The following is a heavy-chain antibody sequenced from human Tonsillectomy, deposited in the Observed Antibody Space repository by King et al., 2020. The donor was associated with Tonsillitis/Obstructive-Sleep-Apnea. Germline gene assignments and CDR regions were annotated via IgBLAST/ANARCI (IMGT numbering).Heavy chain of an antibody. Sequence: VQLQQWGAGLLKPSETLSLTCAVYGGSFSGYYGSWIRQPPGKGLEWIGEINHSGSTNYNTSLKSRVTISVDTSKNQFSLKLSSVTAADTAVYYCARGDIVVVVAATRYYYYYMDVWGKGTTVTVSS. CDR1: GGSFSGYY. CDR3: ARGDIVVVVAATRYYYYYMDV. J-gene: IGHJ6*03. V-gene: IGHV4-34*01. D-gene: IGHD2-15*01. CDR2: INHSGST.